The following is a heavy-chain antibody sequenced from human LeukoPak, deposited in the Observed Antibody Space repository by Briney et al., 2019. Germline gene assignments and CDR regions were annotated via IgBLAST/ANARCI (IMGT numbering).Heavy chain of an antibody. CDR1: GFTLSSYW. Sequence: GGSLRLSCAASGFTLSSYWMHWVRQVPGKGLVWVSRIDTDASKTNYADSVKGRFTISRDNAKNTLYLQMNSLRAEDTAVYYCTRGLLGIDYWGQGALVTVSS. D-gene: IGHD2-8*02. CDR2: IDTDASKT. V-gene: IGHV3-74*01. J-gene: IGHJ4*02. CDR3: TRGLLGIDY.